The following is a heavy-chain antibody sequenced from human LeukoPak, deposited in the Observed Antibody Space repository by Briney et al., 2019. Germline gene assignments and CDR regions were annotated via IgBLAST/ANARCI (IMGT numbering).Heavy chain of an antibody. CDR2: TYYRSKWYN. V-gene: IGHV6-1*01. D-gene: IGHD3-22*01. CDR3: ARTYYYDSSGSPYAFDI. J-gene: IGHJ3*02. Sequence: SQTLSLTCAISGDSVSSNSAAWNWIRQSPSRGLEWLGRTYYRSKWYNDYAVSVKSRITINPDTSKNQFSLQLNSVTPEDTAVYYCARTYYYDSSGSPYAFDIWGQGTMVTVSS. CDR1: GDSVSSNSAA.